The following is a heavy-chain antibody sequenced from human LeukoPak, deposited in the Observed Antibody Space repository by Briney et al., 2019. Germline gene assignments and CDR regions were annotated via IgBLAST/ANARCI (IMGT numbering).Heavy chain of an antibody. Sequence: SVKVSCKASGGTFSSYAISWVRQAPGQGLEWMGGIIPIFGTANYAQKFQGRVTITADKSTSTAYMELSSLRSEDTAVYYCARGGRYFDWLLPFDYWGQGTLVTVSP. CDR1: GGTFSSYA. J-gene: IGHJ4*02. D-gene: IGHD3-9*01. CDR2: IIPIFGTA. V-gene: IGHV1-69*06. CDR3: ARGGRYFDWLLPFDY.